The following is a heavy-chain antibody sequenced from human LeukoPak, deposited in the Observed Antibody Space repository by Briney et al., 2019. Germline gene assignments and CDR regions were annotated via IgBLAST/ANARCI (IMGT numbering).Heavy chain of an antibody. CDR3: AKGEYYYDSSFDY. CDR2: ISGSGGST. J-gene: IGHJ4*02. D-gene: IGHD3-22*01. Sequence: GALRLSCAASGFTFSSYAMSWVRQAPGKGLEWVSAISGSGGSTYYADSVKGRFTISRDNSKNTLYLQMNSLRAEDTAVYYCAKGEYYYDSSFDYWGQGTLVTVSS. CDR1: GFTFSSYA. V-gene: IGHV3-23*01.